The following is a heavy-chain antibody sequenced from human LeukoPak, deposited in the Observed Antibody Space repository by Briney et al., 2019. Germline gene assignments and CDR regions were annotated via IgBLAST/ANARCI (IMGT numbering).Heavy chain of an antibody. V-gene: IGHV1-2*02. J-gene: IGHJ3*02. Sequence: GASVKVSCKASGYTFTGYYMHWVRQAPGQGLEWMGWINPNSGGTNYAQKFQGSVTMTRDTSITTAYMELSRLRSDDTAVYYRATGRAYGDYFDAFDIWGQGTMVTVSS. D-gene: IGHD4-17*01. CDR3: ATGRAYGDYFDAFDI. CDR1: GYTFTGYY. CDR2: INPNSGGT.